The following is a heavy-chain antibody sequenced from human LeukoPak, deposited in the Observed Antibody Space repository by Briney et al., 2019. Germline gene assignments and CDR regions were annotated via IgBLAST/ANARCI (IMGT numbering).Heavy chain of an antibody. J-gene: IGHJ3*02. CDR3: ARPDQRGYSYGYSAFDI. V-gene: IGHV4-39*01. CDR2: IYYSGRT. Sequence: SETLSLTCTVSGGSISSGSYYWNWIRQPPGKGLEWIGSIYYSGRTYYNPSLKSRVSTSIDTSKNQFSLKLSSVTAADTAVYHCARPDQRGYSYGYSAFDIWGQGTMVTVSS. CDR1: GGSISSGSYY. D-gene: IGHD5-18*01.